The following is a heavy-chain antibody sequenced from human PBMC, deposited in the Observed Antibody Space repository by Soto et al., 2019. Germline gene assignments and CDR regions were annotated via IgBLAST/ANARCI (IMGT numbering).Heavy chain of an antibody. CDR3: AKDRLVGGFDY. D-gene: IGHD1-26*01. Sequence: DVQLVDSGGGLVQPGGSLRLSCAASGFTFSNYAMSWVRQAPGKGLEWVSLVSATAGTTYYTDSVKVRVTISRDNSRNTLYLQMNSLRADDTAVYYFAKDRLVGGFDYWGQGALVTVSS. V-gene: IGHV3-23*04. CDR2: VSATAGTT. J-gene: IGHJ4*02. CDR1: GFTFSNYA.